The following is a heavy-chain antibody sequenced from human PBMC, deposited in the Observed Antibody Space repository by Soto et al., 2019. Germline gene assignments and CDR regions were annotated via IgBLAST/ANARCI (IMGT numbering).Heavy chain of an antibody. Sequence: QVHLQQWGAGLLKPSETLSLTCAVYGESFIGYYWTWIRQPPGKGLEWIGEINHRGSTNYNPSLKSRVTISIDTSKDQFSLKLTSVPAADTSVYYCARTDIVTTHWFDHWGQGTLVTVSS. V-gene: IGHV4-34*02. CDR3: ARTDIVTTHWFDH. CDR2: INHRGST. CDR1: GESFIGYY. J-gene: IGHJ5*02. D-gene: IGHD5-12*01.